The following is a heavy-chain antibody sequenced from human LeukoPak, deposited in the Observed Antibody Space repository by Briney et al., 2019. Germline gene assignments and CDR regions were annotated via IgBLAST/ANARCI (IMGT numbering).Heavy chain of an antibody. D-gene: IGHD3-9*01. CDR1: GGSISSSSYY. Sequence: KPSETLPLTCTVSGGSISSSSYYWGWIRQPPGKGLEWIGSIYYSGSTYYNPSLKSRVTISVDTSKNQFSLKLSSVTAADTAVYYCARDYGGGILTGYFDYWGQGTLVTVSS. CDR2: IYYSGST. V-gene: IGHV4-39*07. CDR3: ARDYGGGILTGYFDY. J-gene: IGHJ4*02.